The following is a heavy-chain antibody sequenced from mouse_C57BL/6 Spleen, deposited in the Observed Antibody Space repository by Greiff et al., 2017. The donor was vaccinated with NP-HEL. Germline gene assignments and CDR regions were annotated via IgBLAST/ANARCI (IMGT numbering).Heavy chain of an antibody. CDR3: TREGGYCYGSSSFAY. J-gene: IGHJ3*01. Sequence: EVQLQQSGTVLARPGASVKMSCKTSGYTFTSYWMHWVKQRPGQGLEWKGAIYPGNSDTSYNQKFKGKAKLTAVTSASTAYMELSSLTNEDSAVYYCTREGGYCYGSSSFAYWGQGTLVTVSA. V-gene: IGHV1-5*01. D-gene: IGHD1-1*01. CDR2: IYPGNSDT. CDR1: GYTFTSYW.